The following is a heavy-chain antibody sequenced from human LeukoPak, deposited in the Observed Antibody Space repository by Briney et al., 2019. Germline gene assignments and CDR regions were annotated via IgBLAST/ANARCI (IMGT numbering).Heavy chain of an antibody. V-gene: IGHV1-8*01. J-gene: IGHJ4*02. D-gene: IGHD6-19*01. CDR3: ATDPGIAVAGLGY. CDR1: GYTFTSYD. CDR2: MNPNSGNT. Sequence: ASVKVSCTASGYTFTSYDINWVRQATGQGLEWMGWMNPNSGNTGYAQKFQGRVTMTRNTSISTAYMELSSLGSEDTAVYYCATDPGIAVAGLGYWGQGTLVTVSS.